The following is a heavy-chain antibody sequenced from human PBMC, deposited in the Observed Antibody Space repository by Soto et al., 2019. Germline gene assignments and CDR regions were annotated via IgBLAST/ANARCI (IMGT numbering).Heavy chain of an antibody. D-gene: IGHD5-12*01. CDR1: GFTFSTYA. CDR3: AKNYWIVATNFFDL. V-gene: IGHV3-23*01. Sequence: PGGSLRLSCVVSGFTFSTYAMSWVRQAPGKGLEWVSGISGGGDYSADTYFADSVKGRFTISRDSSKNTVYLQMNSLRAEDTAVYYCAKNYWIVATNFFDLCARGNLVTVS. J-gene: IGHJ4*02. CDR2: ISGGGDYSADT.